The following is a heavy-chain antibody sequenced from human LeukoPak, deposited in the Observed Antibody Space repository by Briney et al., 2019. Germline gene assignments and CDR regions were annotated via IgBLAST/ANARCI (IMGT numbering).Heavy chain of an antibody. J-gene: IGHJ4*02. CDR3: ARDSSAAAIPFDY. Sequence: SQTLSLTCAISGDSVSSNRAAWPWLRQSPSRGLEWLGRTYYRSRWYNDYAVSVKSRITINTDTSKNKFSLQVNSVTPEDTAVYYCARDSSAAAIPFDYWGQGTLVTVSS. CDR1: GDSVSSNRAA. D-gene: IGHD2-2*01. CDR2: TYYRSRWYN. V-gene: IGHV6-1*01.